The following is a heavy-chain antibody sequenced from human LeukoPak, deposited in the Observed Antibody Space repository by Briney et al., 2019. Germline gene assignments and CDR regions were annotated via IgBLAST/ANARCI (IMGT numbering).Heavy chain of an antibody. CDR2: ISGGGPRT. CDR1: GFTFSTYA. CDR3: AKGTCTAKSCYGNVFDM. J-gene: IGHJ3*02. Sequence: PGGSLRLSCAASGFTFSTYAMNWIRQAPGKGLEWVSTISGGGPRTYYADSVKGRFTISRDNANNTVYLLMSSLRAEDTAVYYCAKGTCTAKSCYGNVFDMWGQGTKVTVSS. V-gene: IGHV3-23*01. D-gene: IGHD2-15*01.